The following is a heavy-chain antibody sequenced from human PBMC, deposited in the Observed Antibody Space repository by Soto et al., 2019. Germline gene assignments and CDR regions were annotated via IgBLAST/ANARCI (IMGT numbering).Heavy chain of an antibody. D-gene: IGHD2-15*01. CDR2: IYKSATT. CDR1: GDSTSSVGYF. Sequence: SETLSLTCSVSGDSTSSVGYFWAWIRQPPGQALEYIGYIYKSATTYYNPSFESRVAISLDTSKSQFSLNVTSVTAADTAVYFCARGRYCLTGRCFPNWFDSWGRGTLVTVSS. V-gene: IGHV4-30-4*01. J-gene: IGHJ5*01. CDR3: ARGRYCLTGRCFPNWFDS.